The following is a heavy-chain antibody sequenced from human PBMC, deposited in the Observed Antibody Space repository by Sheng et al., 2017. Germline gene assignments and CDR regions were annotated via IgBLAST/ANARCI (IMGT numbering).Heavy chain of an antibody. Sequence: QVQLVQSGAEVKKPGSSVKVSCKASGGTFSSYAISWVRQAPGQGLEWMGGIIPIFGTANYAQKFQGRVTITADESTSTAYMELSSLRSEDTAVYYCARVGASSSSTQNNWFDPWGREPWSPSPQ. V-gene: IGHV1-69*01. CDR3: ARVGASSSSTQNNWFDP. CDR1: GGTFSSYA. CDR2: IIPIFGTA. D-gene: IGHD6-6*01. J-gene: IGHJ5*02.